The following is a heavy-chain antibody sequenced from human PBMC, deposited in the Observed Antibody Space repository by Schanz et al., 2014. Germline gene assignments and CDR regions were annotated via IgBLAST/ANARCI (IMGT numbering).Heavy chain of an antibody. V-gene: IGHV1-46*01. J-gene: IGHJ2*01. CDR2: INPIGGST. Sequence: QVHLVQSGAEVHKPGASLKISCKASGYTFTNFFLHWVRQAPGQGLEWMGIINPIGGSTTYAQKFRGAVTLTTDTSTDTAYLELTSLRSEDTAVYYCARLSVAGRPHVNYWYFDLWGRGTLVTVSA. D-gene: IGHD6-19*01. CDR3: ARLSVAGRPHVNYWYFDL. CDR1: GYTFTNFF.